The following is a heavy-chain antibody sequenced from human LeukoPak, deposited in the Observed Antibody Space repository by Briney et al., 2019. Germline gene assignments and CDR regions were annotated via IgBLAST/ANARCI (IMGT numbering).Heavy chain of an antibody. V-gene: IGHV1-18*01. CDR2: VGPWNGNT. CDR1: GYTFSSYG. CDR3: ARDSGHKSVDY. Sequence: GASVKVSCKASGYTFSSYGISWLRQAPGQGLEWMGWVGPWNGNTNNAQEFQGRVTMTTDTSTSTLYMDLRSLRSDDTAVYYCARDSGHKSVDYWGQGTLVTVSS. J-gene: IGHJ4*02. D-gene: IGHD2-21*01.